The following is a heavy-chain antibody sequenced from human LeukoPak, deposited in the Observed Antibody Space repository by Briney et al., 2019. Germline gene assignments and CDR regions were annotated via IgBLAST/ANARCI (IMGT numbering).Heavy chain of an antibody. CDR1: GFTFSSYS. D-gene: IGHD3-22*01. J-gene: IGHJ4*02. V-gene: IGHV3-21*04. Sequence: PGGSLRLSCAASGFTFSSYSMNWVRQAPGKGLEWVSAISSSSSYIYYADSVKGRFTISRDNSKSTVYLQMNSMRAEDTALYYCARVFGSGYYLAVNYFEYWGQGTLVTVSS. CDR3: ARVFGSGYYLAVNYFEY. CDR2: ISSSSSYI.